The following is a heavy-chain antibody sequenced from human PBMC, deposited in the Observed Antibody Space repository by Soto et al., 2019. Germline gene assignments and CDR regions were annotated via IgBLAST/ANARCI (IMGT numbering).Heavy chain of an antibody. D-gene: IGHD4-17*01. CDR2: IYYSGST. CDR1: GGSVSSGSYY. V-gene: IGHV4-61*01. J-gene: IGHJ4*02. Sequence: QVQLQESGPGLVKPSETLSLTCTVSGGSVSSGSYYWSWIRQPPGKGLEWIGYIYYSGSTNYNPSLKSRVTISVDTSKNQFSPKLSSVTAADTAVYYCARARYGDYFTSDYWGQGTLVTVSS. CDR3: ARARYGDYFTSDY.